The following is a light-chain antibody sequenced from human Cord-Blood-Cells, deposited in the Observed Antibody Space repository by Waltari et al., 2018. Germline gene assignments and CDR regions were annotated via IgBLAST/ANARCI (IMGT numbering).Light chain of an antibody. CDR2: EGS. V-gene: IGLV2-23*01. Sequence: QSALTQPASVSGSPGQSITNPCTGTSSDVGSYNLVSWYQQHPGKAPKRMIYEGSKRPSGVSNRFSGSKSGNTASLTISGLQAEDEADYYCCSYAGSSTYVFGTGTKVTVL. J-gene: IGLJ1*01. CDR3: CSYAGSSTYV. CDR1: SSDVGSYNL.